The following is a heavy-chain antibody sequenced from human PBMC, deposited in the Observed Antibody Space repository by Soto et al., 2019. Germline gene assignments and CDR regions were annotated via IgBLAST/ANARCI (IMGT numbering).Heavy chain of an antibody. J-gene: IGHJ4*02. CDR3: ARGFGYCSSGSCYSFNY. V-gene: IGHV1-69*06. CDR1: GGTFSSYA. Sequence: SVKVSCKASGGTFSSYAMSWVRQAPGQGLEWMGGIIPIFGTANYAQKFQGRVTITADKSTSTAYMELSSLRSEDTAVYYCARGFGYCSSGSCYSFNYWGQGTLVTVSS. CDR2: IIPIFGTA. D-gene: IGHD2-15*01.